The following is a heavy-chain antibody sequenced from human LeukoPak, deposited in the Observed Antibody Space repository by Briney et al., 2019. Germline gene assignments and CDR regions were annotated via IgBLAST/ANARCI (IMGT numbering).Heavy chain of an antibody. CDR3: ARVIAAGEHWFDP. Sequence: GGSLRLSCAASGFTFSSYSMNWVRQAPGKGLEWVSYISSSSSTIYYADSVKGRFTISRDNAKNSLYLQMNSLRAEDTAVYYCARVIAAGEHWFDPWGQGTLVTVSS. CDR2: ISSSSSTI. CDR1: GFTFSSYS. V-gene: IGHV3-48*01. D-gene: IGHD6-13*01. J-gene: IGHJ5*02.